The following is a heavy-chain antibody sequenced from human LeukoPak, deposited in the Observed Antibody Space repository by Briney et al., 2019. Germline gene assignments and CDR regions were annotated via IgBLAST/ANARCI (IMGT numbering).Heavy chain of an antibody. V-gene: IGHV1-18*01. CDR1: GYSFTTYG. CDR3: ATKNLFHL. CDR2: ISADNGKT. D-gene: IGHD1-1*01. Sequence: ASVKVSCKASGYSFTTYGIAWVRQAPGQGPEWMGWISADNGKTNYAQKFQGRVTMTTDTSTNTAYMDLRSLRSDDTAVYYCATKNLFHLWGQGTLVTVSS. J-gene: IGHJ5*02.